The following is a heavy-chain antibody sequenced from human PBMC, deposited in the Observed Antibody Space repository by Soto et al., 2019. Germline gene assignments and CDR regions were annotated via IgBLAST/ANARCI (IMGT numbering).Heavy chain of an antibody. CDR3: ARDAAPHTVVVNAFDY. D-gene: IGHD2-21*01. CDR1: GFTFSSYS. V-gene: IGHV3-21*01. CDR2: ISDSSSYK. Sequence: EVHLVESGGGLVKPGGSLRLSCATSGFTFSSYSMNWVRQAPGKGLEWVSCISDSSSYKYYADSVKGRFTISRDNAKNSLYLQLNSLRAEDTAVYYCARDAAPHTVVVNAFDYWGQGNLVTVAS. J-gene: IGHJ4*02.